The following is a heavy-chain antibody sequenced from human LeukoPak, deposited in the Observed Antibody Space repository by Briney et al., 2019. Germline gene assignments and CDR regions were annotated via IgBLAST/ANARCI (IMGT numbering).Heavy chain of an antibody. Sequence: PSETLSPTCTVSGGSISNKYWSWIRQPPGKGLEWIGYIYYSGSTNYNPSLKSRVTILVDTSKNQFSLKLSSVTAADTAVYYCARVGATNDAFDIWGQGTMVTVSS. CDR3: ARVGATNDAFDI. CDR1: GGSISNKY. CDR2: IYYSGST. V-gene: IGHV4-59*01. J-gene: IGHJ3*02. D-gene: IGHD1-26*01.